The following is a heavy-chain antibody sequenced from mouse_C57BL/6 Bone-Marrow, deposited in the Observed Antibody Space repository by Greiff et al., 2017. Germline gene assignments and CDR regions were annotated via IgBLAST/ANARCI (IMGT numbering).Heavy chain of an antibody. V-gene: IGHV5-4*01. CDR3: ARGGYGYFDV. J-gene: IGHJ1*03. Sequence: EVHLVESGGGLVKPGGSLKLSCAASGFTFSSYAMSWVRQTPEKRLEWVATISDGGSYTYYPDNVKGRFTISRDNAKNNLYLQMSHLKSEDTAMYYCARGGYGYFDVWGTGTTVTVSS. CDR1: GFTFSSYA. CDR2: ISDGGSYT.